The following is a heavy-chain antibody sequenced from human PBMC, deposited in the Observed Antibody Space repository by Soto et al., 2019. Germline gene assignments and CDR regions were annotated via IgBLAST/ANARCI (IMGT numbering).Heavy chain of an antibody. J-gene: IGHJ4*02. CDR3: ARGRGAVRSLYYFDY. D-gene: IGHD2-2*02. CDR2: IYYSGNT. Sequence: SETLSLTCTVSGGSISSYYWSWIRQPPGKELEWIGYIYYSGNTNYNPSLKSRVTISVDTSKNQFSLKLTSVTAADTAVYYCARGRGAVRSLYYFDYWGQGTLVTVSS. V-gene: IGHV4-59*01. CDR1: GGSISSYY.